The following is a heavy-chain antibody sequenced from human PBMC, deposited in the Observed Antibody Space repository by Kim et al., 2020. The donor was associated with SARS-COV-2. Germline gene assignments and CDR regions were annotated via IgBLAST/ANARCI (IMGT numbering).Heavy chain of an antibody. CDR1: GFTFSSYS. V-gene: IGHV3-21*01. J-gene: IGHJ6*04. Sequence: GGSLRLSCAASGFTFSSYSMNWVRQAPGKGLEWVSSISSSSSYIYYADSVKGRFTISRDNAKNSLYLQMNSLRAEDTAVYYCARDGSGSSRSGFYGMDVWGERTTVTVSS. D-gene: IGHD3-10*01. CDR3: ARDGSGSSRSGFYGMDV. CDR2: ISSSSSYI.